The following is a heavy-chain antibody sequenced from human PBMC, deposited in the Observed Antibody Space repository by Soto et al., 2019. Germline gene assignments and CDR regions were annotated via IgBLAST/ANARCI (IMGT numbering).Heavy chain of an antibody. Sequence: SETLSLTCTVSGGSISSYYWSWIRQPPGKGLEWIGYIYYSGSTNYNPSLKSRVTISVDTSKNQFSLKLSSVTAADTAVYYCARVPERGYSYGLSWFDPWGQGTLVTVS. D-gene: IGHD5-18*01. J-gene: IGHJ5*02. CDR1: GGSISSYY. CDR3: ARVPERGYSYGLSWFDP. V-gene: IGHV4-59*01. CDR2: IYYSGST.